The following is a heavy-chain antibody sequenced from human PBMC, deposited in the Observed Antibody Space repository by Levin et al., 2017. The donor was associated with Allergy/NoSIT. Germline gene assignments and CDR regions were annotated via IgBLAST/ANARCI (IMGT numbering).Heavy chain of an antibody. V-gene: IGHV4-39*01. CDR1: CGSFITSSYF. CDR2: IYYSGTT. J-gene: IGHJ4*02. D-gene: IGHD3-10*01. CDR3: ARHTALHWVEELVFDS. Sequence: SQTLSLTCTVPCGSFITSSYFWAWTRQPPGKGLGWLGSIYYSGTTYYNPSLKSRLTIPIDTSTNQFSLKLRSVTAADTAVYYCARHTALHWVEELVFDSWGQGDLVAVSS.